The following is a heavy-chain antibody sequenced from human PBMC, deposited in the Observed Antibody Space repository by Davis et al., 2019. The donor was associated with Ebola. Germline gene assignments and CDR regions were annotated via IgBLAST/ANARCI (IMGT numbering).Heavy chain of an antibody. D-gene: IGHD6-19*01. V-gene: IGHV4-59*01. J-gene: IGHJ4*02. CDR2: IYYSGST. CDR3: ARDTSTTGWGIDY. CDR1: GDSISDYY. Sequence: MPSETLSLTCTVSGDSISDYYWSWIRQTPGKGLEWIGYIYYSGSTNYNPSLKSRVTISVDTSKNQFSLKLGSVTAADTAVYYCARDTSTTGWGIDYWGQGTVVTVSS.